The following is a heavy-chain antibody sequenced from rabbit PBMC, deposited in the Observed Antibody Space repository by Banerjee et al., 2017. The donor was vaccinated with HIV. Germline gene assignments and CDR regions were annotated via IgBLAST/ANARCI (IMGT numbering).Heavy chain of an antibody. V-gene: IGHV1S40*01. Sequence: QSLEESGGGLVKPGASLTLTCKASGFSFSSRYWICWVRQAPGKGLEWIACIDTGSSDTYYASWAKGRFTISKTSSTTVTLQMTSLTAADTATYFCARDYYYGSNGYTYNLWGPGTLVTVS. CDR1: GFSFSSRYW. J-gene: IGHJ4*01. CDR2: IDTGSSDT. D-gene: IGHD6-1*01. CDR3: ARDYYYGSNGYTYNL.